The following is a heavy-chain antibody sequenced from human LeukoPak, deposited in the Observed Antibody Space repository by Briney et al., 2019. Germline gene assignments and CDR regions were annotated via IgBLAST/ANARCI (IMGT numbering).Heavy chain of an antibody. CDR1: GFTFSSYS. CDR2: ISSSSSTI. J-gene: IGHJ4*02. CDR3: ARDKYYDFWSGYYTVGHFDY. V-gene: IGHV3-48*01. D-gene: IGHD3-3*01. Sequence: TGGSLRLSCAASGFTFSSYSVNWVRQAPGKGLEWVSYISSSSSTIYYADSVKGRFTISRDNAKNSLYLQMNSPRAEDTAVYYCARDKYYDFWSGYYTVGHFDYWGQGTLVTVSS.